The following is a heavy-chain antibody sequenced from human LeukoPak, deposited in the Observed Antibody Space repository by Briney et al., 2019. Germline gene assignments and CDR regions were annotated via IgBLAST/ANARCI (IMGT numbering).Heavy chain of an antibody. CDR2: INPNSGGT. CDR3: ARDRRAYYDFWSGYYMGGADY. V-gene: IGHV1-2*02. CDR1: GYTFTGYY. Sequence: GASVKVSCKASGYTFTGYYMHWVRQAPGQGLEWMGWINPNSGGTNYAQKFQGRVTMTRDTSISTAYMELSRLRSDDTAVYYCARDRRAYYDFWSGYYMGGADYWGQGTLVTVSS. D-gene: IGHD3-3*01. J-gene: IGHJ4*02.